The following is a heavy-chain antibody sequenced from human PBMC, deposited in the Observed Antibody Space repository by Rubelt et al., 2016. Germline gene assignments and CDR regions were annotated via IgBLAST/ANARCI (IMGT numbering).Heavy chain of an antibody. J-gene: IGHJ4*02. V-gene: IGHV1-2*06. CDR2: INPNSGGT. CDR3: ARERGGVTTVTTPFDH. D-gene: IGHD4-17*01. CDR1: TFTGYY. Sequence: TFTGYYIHWVRQAPGQGLEWMGRINPNSGGTNYAQKFQDRVTMTRETYISTVYMELSSLRDEDTAVYYCARERGGVTTVTTPFDHWGQGTLVTVSS.